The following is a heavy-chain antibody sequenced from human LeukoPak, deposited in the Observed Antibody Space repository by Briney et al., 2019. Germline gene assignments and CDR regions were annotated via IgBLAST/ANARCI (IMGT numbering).Heavy chain of an antibody. Sequence: GTSLRLSRAASGFTFSNYGMYWVRQAPGEGLEWVAIIWNDGSKKYYAESVKGRFTVSRDNSKNTLYLQMDSLRADDTAVYYCAMYTGYDWELNYWGQGTLVTVSS. V-gene: IGHV3-33*01. CDR1: GFTFSNYG. CDR2: IWNDGSKK. J-gene: IGHJ4*02. D-gene: IGHD5-12*01. CDR3: AMYTGYDWELNY.